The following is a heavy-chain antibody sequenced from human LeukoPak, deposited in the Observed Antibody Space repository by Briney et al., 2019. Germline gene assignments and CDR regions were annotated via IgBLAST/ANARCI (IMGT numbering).Heavy chain of an antibody. J-gene: IGHJ4*02. CDR1: GGSIRTSNYY. D-gene: IGHD1-14*01. CDR2: TYHGGST. CDR3: ARTPPGPDYRC. Sequence: PSETLSLTCTVSGGSIRTSNYYWGWIRQPPGKGLELIGNTYHGGSTYYTPSLRSRVTMSVDTSKNQFSLKLNSVTAADTAVYYCARTPPGPDYRCWGQGILVTVSS. V-gene: IGHV4-39*07.